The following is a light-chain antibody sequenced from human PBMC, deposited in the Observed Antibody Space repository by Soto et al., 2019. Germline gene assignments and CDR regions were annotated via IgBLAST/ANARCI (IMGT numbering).Light chain of an antibody. CDR2: DSS. Sequence: EIALTQSPATLSLSPGERATLSCRASQTISNSLAWYQEKTGQAPRLLIYDSSTRATGIPPRFSGSGSGTDFTLTISSLEPEDFAVYYCQQRHSWPPPTFGGGTRVEI. J-gene: IGKJ4*01. CDR1: QTISNS. V-gene: IGKV3-11*01. CDR3: QQRHSWPPPT.